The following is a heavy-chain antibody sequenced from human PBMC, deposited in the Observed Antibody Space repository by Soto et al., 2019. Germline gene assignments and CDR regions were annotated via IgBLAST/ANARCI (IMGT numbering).Heavy chain of an antibody. CDR3: ARAGYFDSSSWYYYYGMDV. CDR1: GFTFSDYY. Sequence: GGSLRLSCAASGFTFSDYYMSWIRQAPGKGLEWVSYISSSGSTIYYADSVKGRFTISRDNAKNSLYLQMNSLRAEDTAVYYCARAGYFDSSSWYYYYGMDVWGQGTTVTVSS. CDR2: ISSSGSTI. V-gene: IGHV3-11*01. D-gene: IGHD6-13*01. J-gene: IGHJ6*02.